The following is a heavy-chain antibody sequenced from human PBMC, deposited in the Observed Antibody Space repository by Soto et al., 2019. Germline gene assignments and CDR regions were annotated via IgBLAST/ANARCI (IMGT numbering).Heavy chain of an antibody. D-gene: IGHD5-18*01. J-gene: IGHJ4*02. Sequence: QVQLVESGGGVVQPGRSLRLSCATSGFTFSNYGIHWVRQAPGKALEWVAVISYDGSNKYYADSVKGRFTISRDNSKNTVYLQINSLRAEDTAVYYCAKEGIELWSAFDYWGQGILVTVSS. CDR3: AKEGIELWSAFDY. V-gene: IGHV3-30*18. CDR2: ISYDGSNK. CDR1: GFTFSNYG.